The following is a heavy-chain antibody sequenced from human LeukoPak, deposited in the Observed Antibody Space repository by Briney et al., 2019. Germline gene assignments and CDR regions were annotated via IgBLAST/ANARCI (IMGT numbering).Heavy chain of an antibody. CDR2: ISGSGGST. J-gene: IGHJ3*02. V-gene: IGHV3-23*01. CDR3: AKDVESDIEVVVAAAFDI. CDR1: GFTFSSYA. Sequence: GGSQRLSCAASGFTFSSYAMSWVRQAPGKGLEWVSAISGSGGSTYYADSVKGRFTISRDNSKNTLYLQMNRLRAEHRAVYQGAKDVESDIEVVVAAAFDIWGQGTMVTVCS. D-gene: IGHD2-15*01.